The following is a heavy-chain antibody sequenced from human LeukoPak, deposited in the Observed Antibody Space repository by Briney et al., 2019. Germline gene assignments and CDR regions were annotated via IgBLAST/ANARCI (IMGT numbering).Heavy chain of an antibody. CDR2: INPNSGGT. D-gene: IGHD3-16*01. CDR3: ARESDLGGPSPAGY. CDR1: GYTFTGYY. V-gene: IGHV1-2*02. J-gene: IGHJ4*02. Sequence: ASVKVSCKASGYTFTGYYMHWVRQAPGQGLEWMGWINPNSGGTNYAQKFQGRVTMTRDTSICTDYMELSRLRSDDTAVYYCARESDLGGPSPAGYWGQGALVTVSS.